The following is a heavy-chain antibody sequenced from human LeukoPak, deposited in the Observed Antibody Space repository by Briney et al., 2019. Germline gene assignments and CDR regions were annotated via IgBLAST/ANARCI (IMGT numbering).Heavy chain of an antibody. D-gene: IGHD3-3*01. CDR2: ISGSGGST. CDR1: GFTFSSYS. J-gene: IGHJ4*02. CDR3: ARVVYDFWSAYDY. Sequence: GGSLRLSCAASGFTFSSYSMNWVRQAPGKGLEWVSAISGSGGSTYYADSVKGRFTISRDNSKNTLYLQMNSLRAEDTALYYCARVVYDFWSAYDYWGQGALVTVSS. V-gene: IGHV3-23*01.